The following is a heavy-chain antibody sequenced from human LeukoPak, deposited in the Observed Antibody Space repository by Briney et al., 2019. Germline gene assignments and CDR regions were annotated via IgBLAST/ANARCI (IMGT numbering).Heavy chain of an antibody. D-gene: IGHD6-19*01. J-gene: IGHJ4*02. CDR2: IRSKIDGGTT. Sequence: GGSLRLSCAASGFTFSNAWMSWVRQAPGKGLEWVGRIRSKIDGGTTDYAAPVKGRFTFSRDDSNNTLYLQMDSLKTEDTAVYYCAKWRVSSGCDYWGQGTLVTVSS. CDR1: GFTFSNAW. V-gene: IGHV3-15*01. CDR3: AKWRVSSGCDY.